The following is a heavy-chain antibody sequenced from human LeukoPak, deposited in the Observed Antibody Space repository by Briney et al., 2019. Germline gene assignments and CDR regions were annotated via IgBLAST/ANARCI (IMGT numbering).Heavy chain of an antibody. CDR1: GYTFTSYG. J-gene: IGHJ4*02. CDR3: ARLALGYCSSTSCPHFDY. V-gene: IGHV1-18*01. Sequence: ASVKVSCKASGYTFTSYGISWVRQAPGQGLEWMGWISGYNGNTNYVQKLQGRVTMTTDTSTSTAYMELSSLRSEDTAVYYCARLALGYCSSTSCPHFDYWGQGTLVTVSS. D-gene: IGHD2-2*01. CDR2: ISGYNGNT.